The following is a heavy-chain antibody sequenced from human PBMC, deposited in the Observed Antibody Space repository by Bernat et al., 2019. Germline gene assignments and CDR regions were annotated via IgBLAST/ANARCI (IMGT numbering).Heavy chain of an antibody. J-gene: IGHJ4*02. CDR2: IYYSGST. V-gene: IGHV4-39*01. D-gene: IGHD3-16*02. CDR1: GGSISSSSYY. Sequence: QLQLQESGPGLVKPSETLSLTCTVSGGSISSSSYYWGWIRQPPGKGLEWIGSIYYSGSTYYNPSLKSRVTISVDTSKNQFSLKLSSVTAADTAVYYCARHQDDYVWGSCRSPFDYWGQGTLVTVSS. CDR3: ARHQDDYVWGSCRSPFDY.